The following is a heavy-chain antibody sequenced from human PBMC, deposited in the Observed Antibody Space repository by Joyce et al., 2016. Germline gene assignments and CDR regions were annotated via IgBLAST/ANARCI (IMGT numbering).Heavy chain of an antibody. CDR3: AKMSSAWYRYPIDY. Sequence: EVQLLESGGGLVQPGGSLRLSCAASGFTFSSYAMSWVRQAPGKGLEGVSAISGSGGSTYYADSVKGRFTISRDNSKNTLYLQMNSLRADDTAVYYCAKMSSAWYRYPIDYWGQGTLVTVSS. D-gene: IGHD6-13*01. V-gene: IGHV3-23*01. CDR2: ISGSGGST. J-gene: IGHJ4*02. CDR1: GFTFSSYA.